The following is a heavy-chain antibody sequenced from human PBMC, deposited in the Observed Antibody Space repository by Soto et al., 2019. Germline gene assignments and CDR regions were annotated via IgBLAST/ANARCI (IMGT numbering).Heavy chain of an antibody. Sequence: VKVSCKASGYTFTGYYMHWVRQAPGQGLEWMGWINPNSGGTNYAQKFQGWVTMTRDTSISTAYMELSRLRSDDTAVYYCARGLDESIVAKEWGQGTLVTVSS. CDR2: INPNSGGT. J-gene: IGHJ4*02. CDR1: GYTFTGYY. D-gene: IGHD5-12*01. CDR3: ARGLDESIVAKE. V-gene: IGHV1-2*04.